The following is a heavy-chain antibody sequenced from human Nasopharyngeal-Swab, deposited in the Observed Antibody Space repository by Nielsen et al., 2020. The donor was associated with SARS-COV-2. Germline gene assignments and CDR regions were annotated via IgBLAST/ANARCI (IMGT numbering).Heavy chain of an antibody. D-gene: IGHD3-9*01. J-gene: IGHJ6*02. CDR3: ARDRTDYDILTGWSYYGMDV. CDR2: IYYSGST. V-gene: IGHV4-31*02. Sequence: IRQPPGKGLEWIGYIYYSGSTYYNLSLKSRVTISVDTSKNQFSLKLSSVTAADTAVYYCARDRTDYDILTGWSYYGMDVWGQGTTVTVSS.